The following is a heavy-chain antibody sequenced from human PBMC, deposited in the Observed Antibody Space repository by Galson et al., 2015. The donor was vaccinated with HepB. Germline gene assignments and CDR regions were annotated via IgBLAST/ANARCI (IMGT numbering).Heavy chain of an antibody. CDR2: ISSGTSNTV. J-gene: IGHJ6*02. CDR1: GFTFSDYN. CDR3: AREREEYSNLGLYYNYGMDV. Sequence: SLRLSCAASGFTFSDYNMNWVRQAPGKGLEWVSFISSGTSNTVYYVDSVKGRITISRDNAKSPLYLQMTILSDEDTAVYYCAREREEYSNLGLYYNYGMDVWGQGTTVTVSS. V-gene: IGHV3-48*02. D-gene: IGHD4-11*01.